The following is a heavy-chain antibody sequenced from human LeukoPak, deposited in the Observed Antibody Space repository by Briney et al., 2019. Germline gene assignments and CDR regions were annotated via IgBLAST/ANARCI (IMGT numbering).Heavy chain of an antibody. J-gene: IGHJ4*02. D-gene: IGHD2-15*01. CDR1: GYTFTGYY. Sequence: GASVKVSCKASGYTFTGYYMHWVRQAPGQGLEWMGRINPNSGGTNYAQKFQGRVTMTRDTSISTAYMELSRLRSDDTAVYYCARADCSGGSCYVWGQGTLVTVSS. CDR2: INPNSGGT. CDR3: ARADCSGGSCYV. V-gene: IGHV1-2*06.